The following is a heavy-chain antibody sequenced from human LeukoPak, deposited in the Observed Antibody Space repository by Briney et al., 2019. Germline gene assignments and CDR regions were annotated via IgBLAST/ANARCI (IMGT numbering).Heavy chain of an antibody. CDR1: GFTFSSYS. CDR3: ARDGASAAGNSYYFDY. J-gene: IGHJ4*02. CDR2: ISSSSSTI. D-gene: IGHD4-23*01. Sequence: GGSLRLSCAASGFTFSSYSMNWVRQAPGKGLEWVSYISSSSSTIYYADSVKGRFTIPRDNAKNSLYLQMNSLRAEDTAVYYCARDGASAAGNSYYFDYWGQGTLVTVSS. V-gene: IGHV3-48*01.